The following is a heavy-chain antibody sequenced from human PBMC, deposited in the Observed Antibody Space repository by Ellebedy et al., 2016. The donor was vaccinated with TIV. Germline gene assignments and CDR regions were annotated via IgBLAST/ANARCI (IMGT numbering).Heavy chain of an antibody. CDR1: GFTFSSYS. J-gene: IGHJ6*02. D-gene: IGHD3-10*01. V-gene: IGHV3-21*01. CDR2: ISSSSYI. CDR3: ARPKGGSGSYLSTYYGMDV. Sequence: PGGSLRLSCAASGFTFSSYSMNWVRQAPGKGLEWVSSISSSSYIYYADSVKGRFTISRDNAKNSLYLKMNSLRAEDTAVYYCARPKGGSGSYLSTYYGMDVWGQGTTVTVSS.